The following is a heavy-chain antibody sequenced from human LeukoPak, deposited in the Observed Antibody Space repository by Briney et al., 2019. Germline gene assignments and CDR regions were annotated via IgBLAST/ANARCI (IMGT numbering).Heavy chain of an antibody. CDR1: GGSISSYY. J-gene: IGHJ4*02. CDR2: VYYTGNT. D-gene: IGHD3-22*01. CDR3: ARIYDSRIDY. V-gene: IGHV4-59*01. Sequence: SETLSLTCTVSGGSISSYYWSWIRQSPGKGLEWIGYVYYTGNTNCNPSLKSRVTISIDTSKNQFSLKLTSVTAADTAVYYCARIYDSRIDYWGQGTLVTVSS.